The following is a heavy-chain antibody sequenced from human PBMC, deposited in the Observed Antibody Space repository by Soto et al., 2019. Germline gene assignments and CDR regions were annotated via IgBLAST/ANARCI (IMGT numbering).Heavy chain of an antibody. CDR2: IYYSGST. D-gene: IGHD3-22*01. V-gene: IGHV4-31*03. Sequence: QVQLQESGPGLVKPSQTLSLTCTVSGGSISSGGYYWSWILQHPGKGLEWIGYIYYSGSTYYNSSLKRRVTIIVDTSKNQLSLQLSAVTAADTAVHYCARSPPYDYVSSGYYRFDYWGQGTLVTVSS. CDR3: ARSPPYDYVSSGYYRFDY. J-gene: IGHJ4*02. CDR1: GGSISSGGYY.